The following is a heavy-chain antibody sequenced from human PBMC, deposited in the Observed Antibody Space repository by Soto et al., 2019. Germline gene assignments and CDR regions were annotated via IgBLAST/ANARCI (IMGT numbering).Heavy chain of an antibody. Sequence: PSETLSLTCTVSGGSISSSSYYWGWIRQPPGKGLEWIGSIYYSGSTYYNPSLKSRVTISVDTSKNQFSLKLSSVTAADTAVYYCARRAPYDFWSGYSNWFDPWGQGTLVTVSS. CDR1: GGSISSSSYY. D-gene: IGHD3-3*01. V-gene: IGHV4-39*01. CDR3: ARRAPYDFWSGYSNWFDP. J-gene: IGHJ5*02. CDR2: IYYSGST.